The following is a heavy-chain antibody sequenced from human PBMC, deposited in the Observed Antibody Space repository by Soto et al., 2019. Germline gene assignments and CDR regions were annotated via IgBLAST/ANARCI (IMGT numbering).Heavy chain of an antibody. CDR3: ARDRPGTGYYYYGMDV. V-gene: IGHV4-31*03. CDR1: GGSINNGGYY. D-gene: IGHD1-7*01. Sequence: PSETLSLTCTVSGGSINNGGYYWSWIRQHPGKGLEWIGNIYYNGITYYKQSLKSRISKSVDTSKNQFSLKLSSVTAADTAVYYCARDRPGTGYYYYGMDVWGQGTTVTVSS. J-gene: IGHJ6*02. CDR2: IYYNGIT.